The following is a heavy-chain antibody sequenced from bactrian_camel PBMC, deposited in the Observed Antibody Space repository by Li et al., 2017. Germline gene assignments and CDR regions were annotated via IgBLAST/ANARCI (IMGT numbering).Heavy chain of an antibody. V-gene: IGHV3S1*01. CDR2: FATGGGRT. Sequence: HVQLVESGGGSVQAGGSLRLSCAASGFNFSDYWMHWVRQAPGKGLEWVAAFATGGGRTYYADSVKGRFTISKDNANNTLYLQMNSLKPEDTAVYYCAVTSRW. D-gene: IGHD1*01. CDR1: GFNFSDYW.